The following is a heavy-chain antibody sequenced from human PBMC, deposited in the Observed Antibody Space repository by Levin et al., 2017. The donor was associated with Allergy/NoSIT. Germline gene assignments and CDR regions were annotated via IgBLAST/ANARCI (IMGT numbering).Heavy chain of an antibody. CDR2: ISSTGITI. D-gene: IGHD3-3*01. V-gene: IGHV3-48*03. J-gene: IGHJ4*02. CDR1: GFTFSSYE. CDR3: ARQLGNFWSGYNYFDY. Sequence: GGSLRLSCAASGFTFSSYEMNWVRRAPGKGLEWVSYISSTGITIYSADSVKGRFTISRANAKNSLYLHMNSLRAEDTAVYYCARQLGNFWSGYNYFDYWGQGTLVTVSS.